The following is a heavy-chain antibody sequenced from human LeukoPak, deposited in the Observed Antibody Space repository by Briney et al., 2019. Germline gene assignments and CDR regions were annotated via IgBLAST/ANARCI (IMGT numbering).Heavy chain of an antibody. Sequence: PGGSLRLSCAASGFTFSNAWMNWVRQGPGKGLEWVGRIKRKSDGGTTDHAAPVKGRFTISGDDSKNTLYLQMNSLETEDTALYYCTTGYSYDSSGYFDHWGQGTLVTVSS. J-gene: IGHJ4*02. V-gene: IGHV3-15*07. CDR3: TTGYSYDSSGYFDH. D-gene: IGHD3-22*01. CDR1: GFTFSNAW. CDR2: IKRKSDGGTT.